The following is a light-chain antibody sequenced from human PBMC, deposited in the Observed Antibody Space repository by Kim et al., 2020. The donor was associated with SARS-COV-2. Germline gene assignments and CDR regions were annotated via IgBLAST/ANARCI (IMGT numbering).Light chain of an antibody. CDR3: QQYGSSPLT. J-gene: IGKJ4*01. CDR1: QSVSSSY. Sequence: AQGESAPLSCRASQSVSSSYLAWYQQKPGQAPRLLIYGASSRATGIPDRFSGSGSGTDFTLTISRLEPEDFVVYYCQQYGSSPLTFGGGTKVDIK. V-gene: IGKV3-20*01. CDR2: GAS.